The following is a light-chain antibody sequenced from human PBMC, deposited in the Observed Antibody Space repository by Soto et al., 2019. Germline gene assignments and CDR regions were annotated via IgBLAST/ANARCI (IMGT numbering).Light chain of an antibody. CDR3: QQTYSTPQT. CDR2: AAS. V-gene: IGKV1-39*01. CDR1: QSISSF. J-gene: IGKJ1*01. Sequence: DIQMTQSPSSLSASVGGGVTITCRASQSISSFLNWYQQKPGKAPKLLIYAASSLQSGVSSRFSGRGSGTDFTLTISSLQPEDFATYYCQQTYSTPQTFDQGTKVEIK.